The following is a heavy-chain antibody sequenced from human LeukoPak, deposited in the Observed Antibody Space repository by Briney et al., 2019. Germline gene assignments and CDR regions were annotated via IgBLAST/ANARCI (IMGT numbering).Heavy chain of an antibody. V-gene: IGHV3-7*01. D-gene: IGHD3-9*01. CDR2: IHEDGDEM. Sequence: GGSLRLSCAASGFTFDAYTMAWVRQAPGKGLEWVANIHEDGDEMNYVDAVKGRFTISRDNAEKSVFLQMNSVRVEDTAMYYCVREGTKGTLVIRYWGQGTVVTVSS. CDR1: GFTFDAYT. J-gene: IGHJ4*02. CDR3: VREGTKGTLVIRY.